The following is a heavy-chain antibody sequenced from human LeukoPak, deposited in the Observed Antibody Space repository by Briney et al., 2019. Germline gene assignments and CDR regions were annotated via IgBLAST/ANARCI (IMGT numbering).Heavy chain of an antibody. J-gene: IGHJ4*02. V-gene: IGHV4-61*01. CDR2: IYYSGST. D-gene: IGHD2-21*01. Sequence: SETLSLTCTVSGDSFTSVTDYWAWIRQPPGKGLEWIGYIYYSGSTNYNPSLKSRVTISVDTSKNQFSLKLSSVTAADTAVYYCARDAECGGDCYYFDYWGQGTLVTVSS. CDR3: ARDAECGGDCYYFDY. CDR1: GDSFTSVTDY.